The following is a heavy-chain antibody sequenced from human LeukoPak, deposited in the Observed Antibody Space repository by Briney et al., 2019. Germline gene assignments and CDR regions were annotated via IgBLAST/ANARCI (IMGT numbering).Heavy chain of an antibody. CDR3: AREEGNWFDP. D-gene: IGHD2/OR15-2a*01. CDR1: GASSSSYY. J-gene: IGHJ5*02. CDR2: ISHTGST. Sequence: PSETLSLTCTVSGASSSSYYWSWIRQPPGKGLEWIGYISHTGSTKYNPSLECRVTISVDRSNNQVSLRLTSVNSADTAIYYCAREEGNWFDPWGQGTLVTVSS. V-gene: IGHV4-59*01.